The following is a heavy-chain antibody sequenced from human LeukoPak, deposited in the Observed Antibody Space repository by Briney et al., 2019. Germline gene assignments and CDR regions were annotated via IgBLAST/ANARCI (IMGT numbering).Heavy chain of an antibody. CDR3: ASLPAVMQAAFDI. Sequence: SGTLSLTCAVSGGSISSSNWWSWVRQPPGKGLEWIGEIYHSGSTNYNPSLKSRVTISVDKSKNQFSLKLSSVTAADTAVYYCASLPAVMQAAFDIWGQGTMVTVSS. V-gene: IGHV4-4*02. J-gene: IGHJ3*02. CDR1: GGSISSSNW. D-gene: IGHD2-2*01. CDR2: IYHSGST.